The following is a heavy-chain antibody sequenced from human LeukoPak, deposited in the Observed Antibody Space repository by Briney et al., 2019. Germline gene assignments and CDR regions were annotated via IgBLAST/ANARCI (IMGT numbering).Heavy chain of an antibody. Sequence: EASVKVSCKASGYTFTGYYMHWVRQAPGQGLEWMGWINPNSGGTNYAQKFQGRVTMTRDTSISTAYMELSSLRSEDSAVYYCARWTTTYLDYWGQGTLVTVSS. CDR2: INPNSGGT. J-gene: IGHJ4*02. CDR3: ARWTTTYLDY. CDR1: GYTFTGYY. V-gene: IGHV1-2*02. D-gene: IGHD4-11*01.